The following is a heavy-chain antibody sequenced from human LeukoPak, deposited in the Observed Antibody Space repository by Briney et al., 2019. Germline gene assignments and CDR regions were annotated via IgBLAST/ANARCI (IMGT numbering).Heavy chain of an antibody. CDR3: AREVLRFDY. CDR2: INTDSGNP. J-gene: IGHJ4*02. D-gene: IGHD3-9*01. Sequence: ASVKVSCKASGYSFTSYSVYWVRQAPGQGLEWMGWINTDSGNPTYAQGFTGRFVFSLDTSASTAYLHISSLKAEDTAVYYCAREVLRFDYWGQGTLVTVSS. V-gene: IGHV7-4-1*02. CDR1: GYSFTSYS.